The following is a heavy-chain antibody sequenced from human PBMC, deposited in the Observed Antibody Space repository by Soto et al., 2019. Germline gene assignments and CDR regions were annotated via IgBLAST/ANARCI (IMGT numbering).Heavy chain of an antibody. Sequence: PGGPLRLSCAASGFTFSSYAMSWVRQAPGKGLEWVSAISGSGGSTYYADSVKGRFTISRDNSKNTLYLQMNSLRAEDTAVYYCAKDRAVWGAFDIWGQGTMVTVSS. J-gene: IGHJ3*02. CDR2: ISGSGGST. D-gene: IGHD1-26*01. CDR1: GFTFSSYA. CDR3: AKDRAVWGAFDI. V-gene: IGHV3-23*01.